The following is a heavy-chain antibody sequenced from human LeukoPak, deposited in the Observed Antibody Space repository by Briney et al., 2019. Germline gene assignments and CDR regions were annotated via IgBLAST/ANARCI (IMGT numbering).Heavy chain of an antibody. CDR2: INPSGGST. J-gene: IGHJ4*02. CDR1: GYTFTSYD. V-gene: IGHV1-46*01. CDR3: ATGSYGD. D-gene: IGHD3-10*01. Sequence: GASVKVSCKASGYTFTSYDINWVRQATGQGLGWMGIINPSGGSTSYAQKFQGRVTMTRDMSTSTVYMELSSLRSEDTAVYYCATGSYGDWGQGTLVTVSS.